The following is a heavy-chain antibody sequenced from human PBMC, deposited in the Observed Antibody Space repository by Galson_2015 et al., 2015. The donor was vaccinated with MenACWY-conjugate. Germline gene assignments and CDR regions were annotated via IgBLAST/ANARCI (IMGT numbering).Heavy chain of an antibody. CDR2: ISYEGSNK. CDR1: GFTFTSYA. Sequence: SLRLSCAASGFTFTSYALHRVRQAPGKGLEWVAVISYEGSNKYYADSVKGRFTISRDNSKNTLYLQMNSLRAEDKAVYYCARDRGYGDYVFDYWGQGTLVTVSS. CDR3: ARDRGYGDYVFDY. J-gene: IGHJ4*02. D-gene: IGHD4-17*01. V-gene: IGHV3-30*04.